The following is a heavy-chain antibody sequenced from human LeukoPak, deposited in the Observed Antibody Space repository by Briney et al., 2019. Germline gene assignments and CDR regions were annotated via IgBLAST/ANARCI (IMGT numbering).Heavy chain of an antibody. Sequence: SETLSLTCTVSGGSIRNYYCSWIRQPRGKGLEGVGDIYYSGSTSYNPSLKSRVTISVDTSKNQFSLKLSSVTAADTAVHYCARHFTGPGTYTPYFGMDVWGQGTTVTVSS. D-gene: IGHD3-16*01. CDR2: IYYSGST. J-gene: IGHJ6*02. CDR3: ARHFTGPGTYTPYFGMDV. CDR1: GGSIRNYY. V-gene: IGHV4-59*08.